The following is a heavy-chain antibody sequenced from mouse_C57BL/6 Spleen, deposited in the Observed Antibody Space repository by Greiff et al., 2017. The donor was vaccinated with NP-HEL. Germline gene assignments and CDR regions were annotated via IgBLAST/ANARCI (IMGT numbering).Heavy chain of an antibody. CDR3: AKGYDYDDGDYYAVDY. Sequence: VQLKESGAELVKPGASVKLSCTASGFNIKDYYMHWVKQRTEQGLEWIGRIDPEDGDTKYAPKFQGKATITADTSSNTAYLQLSSLTSEDTAVYYCAKGYDYDDGDYYAVDYWGQGTSVTVSS. V-gene: IGHV14-2*01. CDR1: GFNIKDYY. CDR2: IDPEDGDT. D-gene: IGHD2-4*01. J-gene: IGHJ4*01.